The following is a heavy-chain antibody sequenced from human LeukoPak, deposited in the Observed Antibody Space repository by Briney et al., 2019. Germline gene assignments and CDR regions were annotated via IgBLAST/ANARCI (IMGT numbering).Heavy chain of an antibody. D-gene: IGHD2-15*01. CDR2: IKQDGSEK. J-gene: IGHJ4*02. V-gene: IGHV3-7*01. CDR3: GREGGVAPLSPPFDY. Sequence: PGGSLRLSCAASGFTFSSYWMSWVRQAPGKGLEWVANIKQDGSEKYYVDSVKGRFTISRDNAKNSLYLQMNSLRAEDTAVYYGGREGGVAPLSPPFDYWGKGPLVTVPS. CDR1: GFTFSSYW.